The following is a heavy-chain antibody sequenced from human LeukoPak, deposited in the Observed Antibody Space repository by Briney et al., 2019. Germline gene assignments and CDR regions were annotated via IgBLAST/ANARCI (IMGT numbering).Heavy chain of an antibody. J-gene: IGHJ4*02. D-gene: IGHD1-26*01. CDR3: AKSGWEPTHFDY. CDR2: ISGSGGST. Sequence: GGSLRLSCAASGFTFSSYAMSWVRQAPGKGLEWVSAISGSGGSTYYADSVKGRITISRDNSKNTLYLQMNSLRAEDTAVYYCAKSGWEPTHFDYWGQGTLVTVSS. V-gene: IGHV3-23*01. CDR1: GFTFSSYA.